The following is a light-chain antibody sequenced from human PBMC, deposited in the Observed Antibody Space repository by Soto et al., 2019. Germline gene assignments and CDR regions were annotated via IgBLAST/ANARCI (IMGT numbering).Light chain of an antibody. CDR1: QSVSRN. J-gene: IGKJ2*01. V-gene: IGKV3-15*01. Sequence: EIVMTQSPATLSVSPGERATLSCRASQSVSRNLAWSQQKPGQPPRLLIYDASTRATGVPARFGGSGSGTAFTRTISGLQSEDFAVYYWQQYGDWPPDTLGQGTNVEI. CDR2: DAS. CDR3: QQYGDWPPDT.